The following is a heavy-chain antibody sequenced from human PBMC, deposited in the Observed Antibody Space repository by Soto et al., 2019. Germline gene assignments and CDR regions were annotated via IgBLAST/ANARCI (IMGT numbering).Heavy chain of an antibody. CDR3: AKDINLGPLWFGELIGYNSAFDI. Sequence: PGGSLRLSCAASGFTFDDYAMHWVRQAPGKGLEWVSGISWNSGSIGYADSVKGRFTISRDNAKNSLYLQMNSLRAEDTALYYCAKDINLGPLWFGELIGYNSAFDIWGQGTMVTVSS. CDR2: ISWNSGSI. CDR1: GFTFDDYA. J-gene: IGHJ3*02. D-gene: IGHD3-10*01. V-gene: IGHV3-9*01.